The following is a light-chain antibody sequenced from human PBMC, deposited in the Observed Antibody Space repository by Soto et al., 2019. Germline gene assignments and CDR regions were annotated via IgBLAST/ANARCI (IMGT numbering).Light chain of an antibody. Sequence: EIVMTQSPATLSVSSGEGITLSCRASQSVKNQLAWYQHKPGQSPRLLIYDASTRATGVPARFSAGGSGTEFTLVISSLQSEDAAVYYCQEYNAWPPGTFGQGTKVEIK. CDR3: QEYNAWPPGT. J-gene: IGKJ1*01. V-gene: IGKV3D-15*01. CDR1: QSVKNQ. CDR2: DAS.